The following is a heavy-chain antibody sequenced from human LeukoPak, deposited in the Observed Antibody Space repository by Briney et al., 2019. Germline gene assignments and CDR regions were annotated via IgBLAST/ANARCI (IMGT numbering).Heavy chain of an antibody. CDR2: IREDGTEK. CDR3: ARHVGISF. D-gene: IGHD7-27*01. J-gene: IGHJ1*01. CDR1: GFTFSGAW. Sequence: GGSLRLSCTASGFTFSGAWMTWVRQAPGKGLEWVANIREDGTEKNYVDSVKGRFTISRDNAKNSLFLQMSNLRDDDTASYYCARHVGISFWGQGTLVTVSS. V-gene: IGHV3-7*01.